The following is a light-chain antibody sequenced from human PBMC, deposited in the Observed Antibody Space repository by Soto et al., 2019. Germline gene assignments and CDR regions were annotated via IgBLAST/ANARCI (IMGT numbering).Light chain of an antibody. CDR1: SSDVGGYNF. V-gene: IGLV2-8*01. Sequence: QAVLTQPPSASGSPGQSVTISCTGTSSDVGGYNFVSWYQQHPGKAPKLMIYEVNKRPSGVPDRFSGSKSGNTASLTVSGLQTEDEADYFCSSYGGSNNFVLFGGGTQLTVL. J-gene: IGLJ7*01. CDR2: EVN. CDR3: SSYGGSNNFVL.